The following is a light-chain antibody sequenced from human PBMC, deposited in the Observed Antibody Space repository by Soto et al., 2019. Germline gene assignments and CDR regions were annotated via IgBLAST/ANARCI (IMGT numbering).Light chain of an antibody. V-gene: IGKV3-20*01. J-gene: IGKJ1*01. Sequence: EIVLTQSPGTLSLSPGERATLSCRASQSVSSSYLAWYQQKPGQAPRLLIYGASSRATGIPDRFSGSESGTDFTLTISRLEPEDFAVYYCQHYCSSPQTFGQGTKVEIK. CDR3: QHYCSSPQT. CDR2: GAS. CDR1: QSVSSSY.